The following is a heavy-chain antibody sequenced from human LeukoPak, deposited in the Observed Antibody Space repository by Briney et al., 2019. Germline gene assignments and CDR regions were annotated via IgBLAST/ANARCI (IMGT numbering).Heavy chain of an antibody. CDR2: MTGSGGYT. V-gene: IGHV3-23*01. D-gene: IGHD3-10*01. CDR1: GFTFTSYS. J-gene: IGHJ4*02. Sequence: GGSLRLSCAASGFTFTSYSMSWVRQTPGKGLEWVSAMTGSGGYTNYADSVKGRFTVSRDDSKTTLYLQMDNLRAEDTAIYYCARRSMVSSGYFDYWGQGTLVTVSS. CDR3: ARRSMVSSGYFDY.